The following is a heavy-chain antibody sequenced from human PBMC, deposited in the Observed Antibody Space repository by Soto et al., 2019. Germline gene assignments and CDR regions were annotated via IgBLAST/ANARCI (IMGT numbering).Heavy chain of an antibody. V-gene: IGHV2-70*11. J-gene: IGHJ6*03. D-gene: IGHD2-2*01. Sequence: SGPTLVNPTQTLTLTCTFSGFSLSTSGMCVSWIRQPPGKALEWLARIDWDDDKYYSTSLKTRLTISKDTSKNQVVLTMTNMDPVDTATYYCARIRLVVPVYYYYMDVWGKGTTVTVSS. CDR2: IDWDDDK. CDR1: GFSLSTSGMC. CDR3: ARIRLVVPVYYYYMDV.